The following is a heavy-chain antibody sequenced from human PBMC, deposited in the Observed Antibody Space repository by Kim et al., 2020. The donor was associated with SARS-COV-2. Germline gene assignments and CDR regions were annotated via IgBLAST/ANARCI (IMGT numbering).Heavy chain of an antibody. J-gene: IGHJ3*02. Sequence: KGRFTISRDNAKNTLYLQMNSLRAEDTAVYYCARAVYVWFGELNDAFDIWGQGTMVTVSS. CDR3: ARAVYVWFGELNDAFDI. V-gene: IGHV3-74*01. D-gene: IGHD3-10*01.